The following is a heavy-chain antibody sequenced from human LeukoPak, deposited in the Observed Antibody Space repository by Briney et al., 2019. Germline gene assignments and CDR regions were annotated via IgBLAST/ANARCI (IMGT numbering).Heavy chain of an antibody. CDR1: GGTFISYA. D-gene: IGHD5-12*01. CDR2: IIPIFGTA. V-gene: IGHV1-69*06. J-gene: IGHJ4*02. CDR3: ARAPSGYDHFDY. Sequence: GASVTVSCKASGGTFISYAISWVRQAPGQGLEWMGGIIPIFGTANYAQKFQGRVTITADKSTSTAYMELRSLRSDDTAVYYCARAPSGYDHFDYWGQGTLVTVSS.